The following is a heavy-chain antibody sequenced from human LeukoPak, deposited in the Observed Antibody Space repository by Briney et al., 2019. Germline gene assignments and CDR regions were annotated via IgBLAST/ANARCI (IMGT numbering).Heavy chain of an antibody. CDR3: AKDHTTALRWELLTAAFDI. CDR1: GLTFSSYA. CDR2: ISGSGGST. D-gene: IGHD1-26*01. Sequence: GGSLRLSCAASGLTFSSYAMSWVRQAPGKGLEWVSAISGSGGSTYYADSVKGRFTISRDNSKSTLYLQMNSLRAEDTAVYYCAKDHTTALRWELLTAAFDIWGQGTMVTVSS. J-gene: IGHJ3*02. V-gene: IGHV3-23*01.